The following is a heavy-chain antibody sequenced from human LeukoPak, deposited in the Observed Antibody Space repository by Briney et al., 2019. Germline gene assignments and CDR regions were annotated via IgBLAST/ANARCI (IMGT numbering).Heavy chain of an antibody. CDR2: ISWNGGST. Sequence: PGGSLRLSCAASGFTFDDYAMHWVRQAPGKGLEWVSLISWNGGSTYYADSVKGRFTISRDNSKNSLYLQMNSLRAEDTALYYCAKDGLFSGSYSGFDYWGQGTLVTVSS. CDR3: AKDGLFSGSYSGFDY. CDR1: GFTFDDYA. J-gene: IGHJ4*02. D-gene: IGHD1-26*01. V-gene: IGHV3-43D*03.